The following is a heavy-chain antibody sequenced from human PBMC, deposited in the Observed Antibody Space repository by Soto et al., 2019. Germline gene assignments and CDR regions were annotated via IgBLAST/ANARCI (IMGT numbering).Heavy chain of an antibody. V-gene: IGHV3-23*01. J-gene: IGHJ1*01. CDR1: GFTFGFNA. CDR3: AKGPPGGYQRPYFQH. D-gene: IGHD3-22*01. Sequence: GGSLRLSCAATGFTFGFNALSWVRQAPGKGLEWVSSISAGGVSTNYADSVKGRFTISRDNSKNTLYLQMNSLRAEDTAVYYCAKGPPGGYQRPYFQHWGQGTLVTSPQ. CDR2: ISAGGVST.